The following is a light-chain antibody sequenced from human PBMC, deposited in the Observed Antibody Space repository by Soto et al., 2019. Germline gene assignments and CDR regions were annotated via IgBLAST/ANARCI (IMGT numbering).Light chain of an antibody. J-gene: IGKJ3*01. CDR3: QPAAVSQFT. V-gene: IGKV3-20*01. CDR1: QSLSSSY. CDR2: GAS. Sequence: EIALTQSPGTLSLSPGDRATLSSRASQSLSSSYLAWYQQKTGQAPRLHIYGASSRATGIPNRFSCGGSEADFSPTTNRLETEDFAVSYCQPAAVSQFTFGPGTKVDIK.